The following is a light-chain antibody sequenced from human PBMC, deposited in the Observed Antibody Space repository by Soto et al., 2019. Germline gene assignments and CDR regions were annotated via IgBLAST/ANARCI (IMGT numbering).Light chain of an antibody. J-gene: IGKJ1*01. CDR1: QNNKNY. Sequence: DIVMTQSPDSLAVSLGERATINCKSSQNNKNYLAWYQQKTGRPPKLLIDWASTRASGVPDRFSGSGSGTDFTLTISSLQAEDVGIYYCQDYYSSWTFGQGTKVDIK. V-gene: IGKV4-1*01. CDR2: WAS. CDR3: QDYYSSWT.